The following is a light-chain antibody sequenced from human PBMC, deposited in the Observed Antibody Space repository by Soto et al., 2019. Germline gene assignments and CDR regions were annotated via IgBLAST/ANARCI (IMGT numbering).Light chain of an antibody. CDR2: DVS. CDR1: SSDVGGNKF. V-gene: IGLV2-8*01. J-gene: IGLJ2*01. CDR3: ISYAGSKSVV. Sequence: QSVLTQPPSASGSPGQSVTISCTGTSSDVGGNKFVSWYQQHPGKAPKLMIYDVSKRPSGVPDRFSGSKSGNTASLAVSGLQAEDEADYYCISYAGSKSVVFGGGTKLTVL.